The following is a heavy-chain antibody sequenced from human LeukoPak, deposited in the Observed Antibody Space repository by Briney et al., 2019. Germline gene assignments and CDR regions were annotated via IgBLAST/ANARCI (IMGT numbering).Heavy chain of an antibody. D-gene: IGHD3-10*01. CDR3: ARDRITMVRGARPYYYYYMDV. V-gene: IGHV4-38-2*02. Sequence: SETLSHTCTVSGSSMSSDYYWGWIRQPPGKGLEWIGSISDSGSAYYNPSLKSRVTISVDTSKNQFSLKLSSVTAADTAVYYCARDRITMVRGARPYYYYYMDVWGKGTTVTVSS. CDR2: ISDSGSA. CDR1: GSSMSSDYY. J-gene: IGHJ6*03.